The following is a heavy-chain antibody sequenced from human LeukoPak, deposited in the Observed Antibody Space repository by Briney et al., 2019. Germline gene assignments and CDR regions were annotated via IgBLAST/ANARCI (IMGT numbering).Heavy chain of an antibody. J-gene: IGHJ4*02. CDR2: IYTRGST. D-gene: IGHD3-10*01. CDR3: ASYYGSGSARSYFDY. Sequence: SETPSLTCTVSGGSINNNYWSWIRQPAGKGLEWVGRIYTRGSTNYNPSLKSRVTISVDTSKTQFSLKLSSVTAADTAVYYCASYYGSGSARSYFDYWGQGTLVTVSS. V-gene: IGHV4-4*07. CDR1: GGSINNNY.